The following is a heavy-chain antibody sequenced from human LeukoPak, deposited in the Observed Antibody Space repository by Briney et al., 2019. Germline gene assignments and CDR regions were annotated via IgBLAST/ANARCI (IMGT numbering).Heavy chain of an antibody. V-gene: IGHV1-8*01. D-gene: IGHD1-14*01. CDR2: MNPNNGNT. Sequence: AAVKVSCKASGFTFTRYDINWVRQASGQGLEWMGWMNPNNGNTGYAQKFQGRVTMTRDTYTSTAYMELRGLRPEDTAVYYCVRDAEGAGISVNFWFDPWGQGTLVTVSS. J-gene: IGHJ5*02. CDR1: GFTFTRYD. CDR3: VRDAEGAGISVNFWFDP.